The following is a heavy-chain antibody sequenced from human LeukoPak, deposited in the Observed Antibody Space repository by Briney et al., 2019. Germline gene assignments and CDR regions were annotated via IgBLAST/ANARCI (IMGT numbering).Heavy chain of an antibody. D-gene: IGHD1-26*01. Sequence: SETLSLTCTVSGXSISSGGYYWSWIRQHPGKGLEWIGYIYYSGSTYYNPSLKSRVTISVDTSKNQFSLKLSSVTAADTAVYYCATAVASSGTLDYWGQGTLVTVSS. V-gene: IGHV4-31*03. J-gene: IGHJ4*02. CDR3: ATAVASSGTLDY. CDR2: IYYSGST. CDR1: GXSISSGGYY.